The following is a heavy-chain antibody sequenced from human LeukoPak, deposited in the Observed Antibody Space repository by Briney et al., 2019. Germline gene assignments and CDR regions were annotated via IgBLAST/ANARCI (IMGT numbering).Heavy chain of an antibody. J-gene: IGHJ4*02. CDR1: GGSISNYY. D-gene: IGHD6-6*01. CDR2: MSTSGST. V-gene: IGHV4-4*07. Sequence: PSETLSLTCTVSGGSISNYYWGWIRQPAGKGLEWIGRMSTSGSTNYNPSLKSRVTVSLDTSKNQFFLKLSSVTAADTAVYYCARSSHILDYWGQGTLVTVSS. CDR3: ARSSHILDY.